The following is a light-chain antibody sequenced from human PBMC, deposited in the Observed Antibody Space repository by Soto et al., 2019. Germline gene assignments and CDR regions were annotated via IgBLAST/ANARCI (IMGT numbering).Light chain of an antibody. J-gene: IGKJ1*01. CDR2: DAS. CDR3: QQCSFSPRT. V-gene: IGKV3-20*01. Sequence: IVLTPSPGTLSLFSGGRGPLSCRGRQSVTNNYLDWFQQKPGQAPRLLIYDASIRADGIPDRFSGSGSETDFTLTISRLEPEDSAVYYCQQCSFSPRTLGQGTKVDIK. CDR1: QSVTNNY.